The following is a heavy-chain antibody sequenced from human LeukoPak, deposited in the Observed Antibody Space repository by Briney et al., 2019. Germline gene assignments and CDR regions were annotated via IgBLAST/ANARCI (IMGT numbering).Heavy chain of an antibody. V-gene: IGHV5-51*04. J-gene: IGHJ3*02. CDR3: ATGYGSGRGAFDI. Sequence: GESLKISCVGSGYRFTNYWTVWVRQMPGKGLEWMGIIYPGDSDTRYSPSLQGQVTISADKPISTAYLQWSSLKASDTAMYYCATGYGSGRGAFDIWGQGTMVTVSS. CDR2: IYPGDSDT. CDR1: GYRFTNYW. D-gene: IGHD6-19*01.